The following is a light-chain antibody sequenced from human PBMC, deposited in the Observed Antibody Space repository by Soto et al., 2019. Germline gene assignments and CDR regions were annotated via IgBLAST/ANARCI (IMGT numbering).Light chain of an antibody. CDR2: EVT. V-gene: IGLV2-14*01. Sequence: ALTQPASVSGSPGQSITISCTGTSSDVGGYNHVSWYQIHPGKAPKLIIYEVTSRLSGVSYRFSGSKSGNSASLTISGLQAEDEADYYCSSYASSSSYVFGGGTKVTV. CDR3: SSYASSSSYV. CDR1: SSDVGGYNH. J-gene: IGLJ1*01.